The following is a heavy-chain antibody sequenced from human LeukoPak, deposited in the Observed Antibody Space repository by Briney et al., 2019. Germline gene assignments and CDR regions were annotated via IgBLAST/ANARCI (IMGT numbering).Heavy chain of an antibody. D-gene: IGHD3-22*01. V-gene: IGHV4-34*01. CDR3: ARYTAYYDSSARFAP. CDR1: GGSFSGYY. J-gene: IGHJ5*02. Sequence: PSETLSLTCAVYGGSFSGYYWSWIRQPPGKGLEWIGEINHSGSTNYNPSLKSRVTISVDTSKNQFSLKLSSVTAADTAVYYCARYTAYYDSSARFAPGGQETLVTVSS. CDR2: INHSGST.